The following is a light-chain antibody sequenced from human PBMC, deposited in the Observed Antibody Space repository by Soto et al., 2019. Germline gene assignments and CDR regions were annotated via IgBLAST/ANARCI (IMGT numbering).Light chain of an antibody. CDR3: SSYTSSSTLPS. CDR2: EVS. CDR1: SSDVGGYNY. V-gene: IGLV2-14*01. Sequence: QSALTQPASVSGSPGQSITISCTGTSSDVGGYNYVSWYQQHPGKAPKLMIYEVSNRPSGVSNRFSGSKSGNTASLTISGLQAEDEADYYCSSYTSSSTLPSFGTGTKVTVL. J-gene: IGLJ1*01.